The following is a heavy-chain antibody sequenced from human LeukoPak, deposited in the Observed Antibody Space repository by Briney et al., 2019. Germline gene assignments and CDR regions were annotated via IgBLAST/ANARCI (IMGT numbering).Heavy chain of an antibody. V-gene: IGHV1-18*01. CDR2: ISGYNGNT. CDR1: GYTFSNYG. Sequence: GASVKVSCKASGYTFSNYGLSWVRQAPGQGLEWMGWISGYNGNTKYAQKVQDRVTMTTDTSTSTAYMELSSLRSEDTAVYYCARVWEYSSGPVWFDPWGQGTLVTVSS. CDR3: ARVWEYSSGPVWFDP. D-gene: IGHD6-19*01. J-gene: IGHJ5*02.